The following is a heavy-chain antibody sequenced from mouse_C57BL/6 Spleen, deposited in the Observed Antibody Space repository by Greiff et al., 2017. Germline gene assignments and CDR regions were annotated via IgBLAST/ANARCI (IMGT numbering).Heavy chain of an antibody. CDR3: ARHEPRTGPYWYFDV. V-gene: IGHV1-62-2*01. Sequence: QVHVKQSGAELVKPGASVKLSCKASGYTFTEYTIHWVKQRSGQGLEWIGWFYPGSGSIKYNEKFKDKATLTADKSSSTVYMELSRLTSEDSAVYFCARHEPRTGPYWYFDVWGTGTTVTVSS. CDR1: GYTFTEYT. CDR2: FYPGSGSI. D-gene: IGHD4-1*01. J-gene: IGHJ1*03.